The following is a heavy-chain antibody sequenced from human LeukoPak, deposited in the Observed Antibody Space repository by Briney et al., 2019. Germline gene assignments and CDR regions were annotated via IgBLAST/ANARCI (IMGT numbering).Heavy chain of an antibody. Sequence: HTGGSLRLSRAASGFTFSSYEMNWVRQAPGKGLEWVSYISSSGSTIYYADSVKGRFTISRDNSKNTLYLQMNSLRAEDTAVYYCAKGRRAPLVGTITKSWIDYWGQGTLVTVSS. CDR2: ISSSGSTI. J-gene: IGHJ4*02. D-gene: IGHD1-7*01. V-gene: IGHV3-48*03. CDR3: AKGRRAPLVGTITKSWIDY. CDR1: GFTFSSYE.